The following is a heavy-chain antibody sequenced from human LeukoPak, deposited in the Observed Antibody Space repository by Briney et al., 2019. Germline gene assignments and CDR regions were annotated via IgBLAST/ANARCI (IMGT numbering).Heavy chain of an antibody. V-gene: IGHV4-34*01. Sequence: SETLSLTCAVYGGSFSGYYWSWIRQPPGKGLEWIGEINHSGSTNYNPSLKSRVTISVDTSKNQFSLKLSSVTAADTAVYYCASTRRGYYYDSLYWGQGTLVTVSS. J-gene: IGHJ4*02. D-gene: IGHD3-22*01. CDR1: GGSFSGYY. CDR3: ASTRRGYYYDSLY. CDR2: INHSGST.